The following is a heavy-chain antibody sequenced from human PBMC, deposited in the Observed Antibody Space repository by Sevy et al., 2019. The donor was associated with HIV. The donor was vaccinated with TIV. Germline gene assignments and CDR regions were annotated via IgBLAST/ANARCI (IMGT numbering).Heavy chain of an antibody. Sequence: SETLSLTCTVSGGSISGHYWGWIRQSPGKGLEWIAYMYDSGSSNYNTSLRSRVTISVDTSKNQISLRLSSVTAADTAVYYCARDLAARPRVFDYWGQGSLVTVSS. CDR3: ARDLAARPRVFDY. V-gene: IGHV4-59*11. CDR2: MYDSGSS. CDR1: GGSISGHY. J-gene: IGHJ4*02. D-gene: IGHD6-6*01.